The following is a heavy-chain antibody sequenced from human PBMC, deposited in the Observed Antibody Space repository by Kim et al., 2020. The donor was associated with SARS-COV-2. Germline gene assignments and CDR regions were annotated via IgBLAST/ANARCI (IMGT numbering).Heavy chain of an antibody. CDR3: AKDAGSGYDYDGAQGRWGNFDY. CDR2: ISGSGGST. V-gene: IGHV3-23*01. J-gene: IGHJ4*02. CDR1: GFTFSSYA. Sequence: GSPRLSCAASGFTFSSYAMSWVRQAPGKGLEWVSAISGSGGSTYYADSVKGRFTISRDNSKNTLYLQMNSLRAEDTAVYYCAKDAGSGYDYDGAQGRWGNFDYWGQGTLVTVSS. D-gene: IGHD5-12*01.